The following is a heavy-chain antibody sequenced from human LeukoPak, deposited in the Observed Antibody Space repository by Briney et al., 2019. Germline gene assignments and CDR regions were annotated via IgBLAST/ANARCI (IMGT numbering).Heavy chain of an antibody. CDR3: GRDRGAVTRKGEDGMDV. Sequence: SVKVSCKASGGTFSSYAISWVRQAPGQGLEWMGRIIPILGIANYAQKFQGRVTITADKSTSTAYMELSSLRSEDTAVYYCGRDRGAVTRKGEDGMDVWGQGTRSPSP. CDR1: GGTFSSYA. CDR2: IIPILGIA. D-gene: IGHD3-10*01. V-gene: IGHV1-69*04. J-gene: IGHJ6*02.